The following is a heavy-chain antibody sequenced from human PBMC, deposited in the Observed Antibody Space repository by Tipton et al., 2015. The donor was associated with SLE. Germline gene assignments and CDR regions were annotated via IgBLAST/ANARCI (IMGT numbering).Heavy chain of an antibody. V-gene: IGHV1-2*02. Sequence: QVQLVQSGAEVKKPGASVKVSCKASGYTFTNYYMHWVRQAPGQGLEWMGGINPSSGGTNYALKFQGRVTMTRDTSISTAYMDLGRLRSDDTAVYYCARIDSSSWYSYWGQGTLVTVSS. CDR3: ARIDSSSWYSY. J-gene: IGHJ4*02. CDR2: INPSSGGT. CDR1: GYTFTNYY. D-gene: IGHD6-13*01.